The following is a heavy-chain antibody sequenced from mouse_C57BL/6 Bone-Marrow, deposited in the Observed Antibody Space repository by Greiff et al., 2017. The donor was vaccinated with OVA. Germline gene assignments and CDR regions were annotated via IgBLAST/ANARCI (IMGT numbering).Heavy chain of an antibody. CDR3: ARWFYGNFDY. CDR1: GYAFTNYL. Sequence: QVQLQQSGAELVRPGTSVTVSCKASGYAFTNYLIEWVKQRPGQGLEWIGVINPGSGGTNYNEKFKGKATLTADKSSSTAYMQLSSLTSEDSAVYFCARWFYGNFDYWGQGTTLTVSS. J-gene: IGHJ2*01. D-gene: IGHD2-1*01. CDR2: INPGSGGT. V-gene: IGHV1-54*01.